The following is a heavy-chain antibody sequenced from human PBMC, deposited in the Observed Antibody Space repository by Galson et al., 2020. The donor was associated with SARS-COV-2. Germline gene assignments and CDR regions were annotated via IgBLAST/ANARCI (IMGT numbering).Heavy chain of an antibody. J-gene: IGHJ6*02. Sequence: TGGSLRLSCAASGFTFSTYGMHWVRRAPGKGLEWVAVISYDGSNKYYADSVKGRFTISRDNSKNTLYLQMNSLRAEDTAVYYCAKDQGAAAAAPGDGMDVWGQGTTVTVSS. CDR2: ISYDGSNK. CDR3: AKDQGAAAAAPGDGMDV. CDR1: GFTFSTYG. D-gene: IGHD6-13*01. V-gene: IGHV3-30*18.